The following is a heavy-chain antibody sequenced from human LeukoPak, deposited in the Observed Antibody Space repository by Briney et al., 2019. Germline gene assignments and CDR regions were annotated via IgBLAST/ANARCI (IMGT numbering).Heavy chain of an antibody. CDR3: ATAQGAARRPVDY. D-gene: IGHD6-6*01. CDR2: INPSGGST. CDR1: GYTFTSYY. V-gene: IGHV1-46*01. J-gene: IGHJ4*02. Sequence: ASVKVSCKASGYTFTSYYMHWVRQAPGQGLEWMGIINPSGGSTSYAQKFQGRVTMTRDMSTSTVYMELSSLRSEDTAVYYCATAQGAARRPVDYWGQGTLVTVSS.